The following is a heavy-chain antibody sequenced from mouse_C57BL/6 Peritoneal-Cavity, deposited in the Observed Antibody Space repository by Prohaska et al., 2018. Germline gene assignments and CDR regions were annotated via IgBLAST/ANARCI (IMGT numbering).Heavy chain of an antibody. Sequence: QVQLQHPGTKLVKPGASVKLSCKASGYTFTSYWMHWVKQWPGQGLEWIGMIHPNSGSTNYNEKFKSKATLTKDKATSATYTQLSSLTSDDAAVYYGATSTFNTWGQGTTLTVSS. CDR3: ATSTFNT. J-gene: IGHJ2*01. CDR2: IHPNSGST. V-gene: IGHV1-64*01. CDR1: GYTFTSYW.